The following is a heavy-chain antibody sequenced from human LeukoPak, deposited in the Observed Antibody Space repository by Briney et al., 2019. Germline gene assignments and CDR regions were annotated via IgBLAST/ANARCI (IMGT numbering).Heavy chain of an antibody. J-gene: IGHJ4*02. D-gene: IGHD6-13*01. V-gene: IGHV4-59*01. Sequence: PSETLSLTCTVSGGSISSYYWSWIRQPPGKGLEWMGDIYYSGSTNYNPSLKSRVTISVDTSKNQFSLKLSSVTAADTAVYYCASGKRGQQLVPRYFDYWGQGTLVTVSS. CDR3: ASGKRGQQLVPRYFDY. CDR2: IYYSGST. CDR1: GGSISSYY.